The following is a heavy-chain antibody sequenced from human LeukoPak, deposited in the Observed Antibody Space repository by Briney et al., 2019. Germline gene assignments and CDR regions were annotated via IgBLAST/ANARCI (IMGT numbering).Heavy chain of an antibody. CDR2: IKSDGTIT. V-gene: IGHV3-74*01. CDR3: VRDQDGGFDY. Sequence: GGSLRLSCAASEFTFSTYWMHWVRQAPGKGLLWVSHIKSDGTITDYADCVKGRFIISRDNAKNTLYLQMNSLRAEDTAVYYCVRDQDGGFDYWGQGTLVTVSS. J-gene: IGHJ4*02. CDR1: EFTFSTYW. D-gene: IGHD2-15*01.